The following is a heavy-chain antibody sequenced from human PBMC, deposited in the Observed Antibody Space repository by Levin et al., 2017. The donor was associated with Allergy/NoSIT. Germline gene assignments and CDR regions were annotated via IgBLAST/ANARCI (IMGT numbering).Heavy chain of an antibody. J-gene: IGHJ4*02. Sequence: GGSLRLSCAASGFTFSSYSMNWVRQAPGKGLEWVSSISSSSSYIYYADSVKGRFTISRDNAKNSLYLQMNSLRAEDTAVYYCAREGLRGITIFGVRNSQYYFDYWGQGTLVTVSS. CDR3: AREGLRGITIFGVRNSQYYFDY. CDR2: ISSSSSYI. D-gene: IGHD3-3*01. V-gene: IGHV3-21*01. CDR1: GFTFSSYS.